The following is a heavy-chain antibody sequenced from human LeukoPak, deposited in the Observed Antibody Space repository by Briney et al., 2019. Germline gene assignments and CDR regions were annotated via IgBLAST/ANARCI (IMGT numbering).Heavy chain of an antibody. J-gene: IGHJ4*02. CDR1: GGSISSYY. CDR3: ARQTYDFWSGYYVFDY. D-gene: IGHD3-3*01. CDR2: IYYSGST. V-gene: IGHV4-59*08. Sequence: SETLSLTCTVSGGSISSYYWSWIRQPPGKGLEWIGYIYYSGSTNYNPSLKSRVTISVDTSKNQFSLKLSSVTAADTAVYYCARQTYDFWSGYYVFDYWGQGTLVTVSS.